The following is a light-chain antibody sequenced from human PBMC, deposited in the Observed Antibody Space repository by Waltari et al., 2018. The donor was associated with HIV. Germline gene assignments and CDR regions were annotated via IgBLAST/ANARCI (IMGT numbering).Light chain of an antibody. V-gene: IGKV4-1*01. J-gene: IGKJ1*01. CDR3: QQYYSPPWS. CDR1: QSVLYSSNNKNY. Sequence: DIVMTQSPDSLAVSLGERATINCKSSQSVLYSSNNKNYLTWYQQKPGQPPKLLISRASTRESGVPDRFSGSGSGTDFTLTISSLQAEDVAVYYCQQYYSPPWSFGQGTKVEIK. CDR2: RAS.